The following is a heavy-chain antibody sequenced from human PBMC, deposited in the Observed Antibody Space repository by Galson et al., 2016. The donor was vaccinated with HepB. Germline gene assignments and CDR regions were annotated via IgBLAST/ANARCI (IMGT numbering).Heavy chain of an antibody. Sequence: SLRLSCAASGFTFSSYGMHWVRPAPGKGLEWVAVIWYDGSNNYYADSVKGRFTISRDNSKNTLYLQMNSLRAEDTAVYYCAKTYYDFWSGYDYYYGMDVWGQGTTVTVSS. CDR2: IWYDGSNN. CDR3: AKTYYDFWSGYDYYYGMDV. J-gene: IGHJ6*02. D-gene: IGHD3-3*01. V-gene: IGHV3-33*03. CDR1: GFTFSSYG.